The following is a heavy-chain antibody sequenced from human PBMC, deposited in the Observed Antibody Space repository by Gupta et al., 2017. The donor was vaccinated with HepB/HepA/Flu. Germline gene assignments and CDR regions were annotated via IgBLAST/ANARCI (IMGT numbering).Heavy chain of an antibody. CDR3: AKDIGVATIYDAFDI. Sequence: EVQLVESGGGLVQPGRSLRLSCAASGFTFDDYAMHWVRQAPGKGLEWVSGISWNSGSIGYADSVKGRFTISRDNAKNSLYLQMNSLRAEDTALYYCAKDIGVATIYDAFDIWGQGTMVTVSS. CDR2: ISWNSGSI. J-gene: IGHJ3*02. V-gene: IGHV3-9*01. CDR1: GFTFDDYA. D-gene: IGHD5-12*01.